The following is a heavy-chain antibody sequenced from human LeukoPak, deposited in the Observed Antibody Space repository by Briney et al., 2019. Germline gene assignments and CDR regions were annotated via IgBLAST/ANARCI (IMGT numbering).Heavy chain of an antibody. V-gene: IGHV4-4*07. CDR3: ARDDYYGSGSYSYYYYGIDV. CDR2: IYTSGST. D-gene: IGHD3-10*01. CDR1: GGSISSYY. Sequence: SETLSLTCTVSGGSISSYYWSWIRQPAGKGLKWIGRIYTSGSTNYNPSLKSRVTMSVDTSKNQFSLKLSSVTAADTAVYYCARDDYYGSGSYSYYYYGIDVWGQGTTVTVSS. J-gene: IGHJ6*02.